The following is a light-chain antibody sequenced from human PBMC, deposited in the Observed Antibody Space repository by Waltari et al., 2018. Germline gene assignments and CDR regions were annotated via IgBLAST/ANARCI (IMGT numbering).Light chain of an antibody. J-gene: IGKJ3*01. CDR2: WAS. V-gene: IGKV4-1*01. Sequence: DIVMTQPPDSLAVSLGERATINCRSRQSVLSSSNNKKYLAWYQQKPGQPPKLLIYWASTRESGVPDRFSGSGSGTDFTLTISSLQAEDVAVYFCQQYFSTPVTFGPGTKVDIK. CDR1: QSVLSSSNNKKY. CDR3: QQYFSTPVT.